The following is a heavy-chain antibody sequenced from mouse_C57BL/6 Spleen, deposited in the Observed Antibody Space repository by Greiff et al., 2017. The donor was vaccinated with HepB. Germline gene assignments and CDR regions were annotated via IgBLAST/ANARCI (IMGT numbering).Heavy chain of an antibody. Sequence: QVQLQQPGAELVKPGASVKMSCKASGYTFTSYWITWVKQRPGQGLEWIGDIYPGSGSTNYNEKFKSKATLTVDTSSSTAYMQLSSLTSEDSAVYYCARGTMSTTGEYYYAMDYWGQGTSVTVSS. CDR1: GYTFTSYW. V-gene: IGHV1-55*01. D-gene: IGHD2-4*01. J-gene: IGHJ4*01. CDR3: ARGTMSTTGEYYYAMDY. CDR2: IYPGSGST.